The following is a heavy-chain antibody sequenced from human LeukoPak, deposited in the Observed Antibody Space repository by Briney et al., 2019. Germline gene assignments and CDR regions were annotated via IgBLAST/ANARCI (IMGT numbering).Heavy chain of an antibody. CDR2: IYTSGST. V-gene: IGHV4-61*02. Sequence: SQTLSLTCTVSGGSISSGSYYWSWIRQPAGKGLEWIGRIYTSGSTNYNPSLKSRVTISVDTSKNQFSLKLSSVTAADTAVYYCARDTGSWAQASRFDYWGQGTLVTVSS. J-gene: IGHJ4*02. D-gene: IGHD2-15*01. CDR3: ARDTGSWAQASRFDY. CDR1: GGSISSGSYY.